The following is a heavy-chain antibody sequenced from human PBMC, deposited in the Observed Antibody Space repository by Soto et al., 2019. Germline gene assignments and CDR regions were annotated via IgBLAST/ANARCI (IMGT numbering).Heavy chain of an antibody. CDR1: GFTFSSYS. V-gene: IGHV3-21*01. CDR2: ISSSSYI. D-gene: IGHD2-2*01. CDR3: ARVGGGYQLLHAFDI. J-gene: IGHJ3*02. Sequence: GGSLRLSCAASGFTFSSYSMSWVRQSPGKGLEWVSSISSSSYIYYADSVKGRFTISRDNAKNSLYLQMNSLRAEDTAVYYCARVGGGYQLLHAFDIWGQGTMVTVSS.